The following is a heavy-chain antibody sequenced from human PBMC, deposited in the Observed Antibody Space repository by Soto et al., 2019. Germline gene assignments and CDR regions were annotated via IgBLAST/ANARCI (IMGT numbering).Heavy chain of an antibody. CDR3: ARKSGGISGSYYYYYMDV. J-gene: IGHJ6*03. CDR2: INHSGST. D-gene: IGHD2-15*01. Sequence: SETLSLTCAVYGGSFSGYYWSWIRQPPGKGLEWIGEINHSGSTNYNPSLKSRVTISVDTSKNQFSPKLSSVTAADTAVYYCARKSGGISGSYYYYYMDVWGKGTTVT. CDR1: GGSFSGYY. V-gene: IGHV4-34*01.